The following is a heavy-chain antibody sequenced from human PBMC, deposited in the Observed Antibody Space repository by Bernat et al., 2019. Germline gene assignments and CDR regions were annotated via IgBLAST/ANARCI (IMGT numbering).Heavy chain of an antibody. D-gene: IGHD2-8*01. CDR2: ILGDGSRT. J-gene: IGHJ3*01. CDR3: ARDKDNGFSFDV. Sequence: EVQLVESGGGLVQPGRSLRLSCTASGFTFSTYPMHWVRQAPGEGLEYVSSILGDGSRTWYGKSVKGRFTISRDNSRNTLYLQMGSLRADDMAVYYCARDKDNGFSFDVWGQGTMVTVSS. V-gene: IGHV3-64*01. CDR1: GFTFSTYP.